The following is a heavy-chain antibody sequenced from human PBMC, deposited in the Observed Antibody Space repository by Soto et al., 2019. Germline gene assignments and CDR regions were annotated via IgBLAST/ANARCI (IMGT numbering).Heavy chain of an antibody. CDR3: ARKASYYDFWSGYQTNWFDP. J-gene: IGHJ5*02. CDR2: MNPNSGNT. V-gene: IGHV1-8*01. Sequence: ASVKVSCKASGYTFTSYDINWVRQATGQGLEWMGWMNPNSGNTGHAQKFQGRVTMTRNTSISTAYMELSSLRSEDTAVYYCARKASYYDFWSGYQTNWFDPWGQGTLVTVSS. D-gene: IGHD3-3*01. CDR1: GYTFTSYD.